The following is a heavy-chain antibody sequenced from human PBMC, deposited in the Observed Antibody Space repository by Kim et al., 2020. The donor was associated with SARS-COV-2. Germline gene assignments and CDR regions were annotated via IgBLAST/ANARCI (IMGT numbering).Heavy chain of an antibody. D-gene: IGHD6-6*01. CDR1: GGSISSSSYY. Sequence: SETLSLTCTVSGGSISSSSYYWGWIRQPPGKGLEWIGSIYYSGSTYYNPSLKSRVTISVDTSKNQFSLKLSSVTAADTAVYYCKSSSPGDYWGQGTLVTVSS. J-gene: IGHJ4*02. CDR2: IYYSGST. CDR3: KSSSPGDY. V-gene: IGHV4-39*07.